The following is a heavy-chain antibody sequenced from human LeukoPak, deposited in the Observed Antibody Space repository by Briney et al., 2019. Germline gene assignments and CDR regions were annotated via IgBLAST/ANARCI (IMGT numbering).Heavy chain of an antibody. CDR1: GGSISSSSYY. D-gene: IGHD6-6*01. V-gene: IGHV4-61*01. CDR2: IYYSGST. Sequence: SETLSLTCTVSGGSISSSSYYWSWIRQPPGKGLEWIGYIYYSGSTNYNPSLKSRVTISVDTSKNQFSLKLSSVTAADTAVYYCARTAFSSSFDYWGQGTLVTVSS. CDR3: ARTAFSSSFDY. J-gene: IGHJ4*02.